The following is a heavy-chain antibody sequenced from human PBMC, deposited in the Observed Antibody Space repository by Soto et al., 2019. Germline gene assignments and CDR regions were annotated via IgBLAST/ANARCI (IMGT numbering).Heavy chain of an antibody. CDR3: AKDRSPYYYDSSGYYYDY. J-gene: IGHJ4*02. CDR2: ISGSGGST. Sequence: GGSLRLSCAASGFTFSSYAMSWVRQAPGKGLEWVSAISGSGGSTYYAGSVKGRFTISRDNSKNTLYLQMNSLRAEDTAVYYCAKDRSPYYYDSSGYYYDYWGQGTLVTVSS. CDR1: GFTFSSYA. V-gene: IGHV3-23*01. D-gene: IGHD3-22*01.